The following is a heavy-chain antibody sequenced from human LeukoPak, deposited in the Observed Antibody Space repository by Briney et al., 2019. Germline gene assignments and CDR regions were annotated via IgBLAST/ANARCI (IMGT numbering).Heavy chain of an antibody. Sequence: SETLSLTCTVSGGSISSGGYYWSWIRQPPGKGLEWIGYIYHSGSTYYNPSLKSRVTISVDRSKNQFSLKLSSVTAADTAVYYCARRWNDAFDIWGQGTMVTVSS. V-gene: IGHV4-30-2*01. J-gene: IGHJ3*02. CDR1: GGSISSGGYY. D-gene: IGHD1-1*01. CDR3: ARRWNDAFDI. CDR2: IYHSGST.